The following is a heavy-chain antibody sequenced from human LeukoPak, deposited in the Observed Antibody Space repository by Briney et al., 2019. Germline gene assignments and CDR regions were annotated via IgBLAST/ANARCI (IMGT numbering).Heavy chain of an antibody. CDR3: ARDVVTAPHAFAF. CDR1: GGSVSSGSYY. V-gene: IGHV4-61*01. CDR2: IYYSGST. J-gene: IGHJ3*01. Sequence: SETLSLTCTVSGGSVSSGSYYWSWIRQPPGKVLEWIGYIYYSGSTNYNPSLKSRVTISVDTSKNQFSLKLSSVTAADTAVYYCARDVVTAPHAFAFWGQGTMVTVSS. D-gene: IGHD2-21*02.